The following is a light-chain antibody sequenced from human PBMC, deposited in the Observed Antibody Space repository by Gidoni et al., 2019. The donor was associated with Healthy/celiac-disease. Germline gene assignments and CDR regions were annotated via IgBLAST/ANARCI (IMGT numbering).Light chain of an antibody. J-gene: IGLJ1*01. CDR2: EVS. CDR3: SSYTSSSTLKV. CDR1: SSDVGGYNY. Sequence: QSALTQPASVSGSPGQSITTACTGTSSDVGGYNYVSWYQQHPGKAPKLMIYEVSNRPSGVSNRFSGSKSGNTASLTISGLQAEDEADYYCSSYTSSSTLKVFGTGTKVTVL. V-gene: IGLV2-14*01.